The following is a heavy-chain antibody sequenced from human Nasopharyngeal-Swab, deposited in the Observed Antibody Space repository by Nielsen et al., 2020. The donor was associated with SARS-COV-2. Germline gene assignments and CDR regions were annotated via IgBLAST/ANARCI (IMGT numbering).Heavy chain of an antibody. V-gene: IGHV3-49*02. J-gene: IGHJ5*02. Sequence: WIRQPPGKGLEWVGFIRSKAYGGTTEYAASVKGRFTISRDDSKSIAYLQMNSLRAEDTAVYYCARVLVPAARHGNWFDPWGQGTLVTVSS. CDR2: IRSKAYGGTT. CDR3: ARVLVPAARHGNWFDP. D-gene: IGHD2-2*01.